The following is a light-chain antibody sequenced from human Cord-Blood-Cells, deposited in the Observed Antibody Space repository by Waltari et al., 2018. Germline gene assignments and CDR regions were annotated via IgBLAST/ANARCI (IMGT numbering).Light chain of an antibody. CDR2: RNN. V-gene: IGLV1-47*01. Sequence: QSVLTQPPSASGTPGQRVTTSSSGSSSTIGSNYVYWYQQLPGTAPKLLIYRNNQRPSGVPDRFSGSKSGTSASLAISGLRSEDEADYYCAAWDDSLSGPVFGGGTKLTVL. CDR1: SSTIGSNY. CDR3: AAWDDSLSGPV. J-gene: IGLJ3*02.